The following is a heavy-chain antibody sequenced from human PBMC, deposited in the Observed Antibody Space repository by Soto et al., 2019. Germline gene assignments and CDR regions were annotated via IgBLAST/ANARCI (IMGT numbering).Heavy chain of an antibody. D-gene: IGHD2-2*02. CDR1: GYTFINYG. CDR3: ASGGYCSSTSCYTDYYYYGMDV. V-gene: IGHV1-18*01. J-gene: IGHJ6*02. CDR2: ISGYNGNT. Sequence: ASVKVSCKASGYTFINYGITWVRQAPGQGLEWMGWISGYNGNTNYAQKFQGRVTMTTDTSTSTAYMELSSLRSEDTAVYYCASGGYCSSTSCYTDYYYYGMDVWGQGTTVTVSS.